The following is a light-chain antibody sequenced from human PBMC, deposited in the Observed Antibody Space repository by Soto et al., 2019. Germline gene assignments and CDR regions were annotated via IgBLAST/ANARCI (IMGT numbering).Light chain of an antibody. J-gene: IGLJ1*01. CDR1: SSDVGAYNC. CDR2: DVT. V-gene: IGLV2-14*01. CDR3: TPYTNTSTPV. Sequence: LTPLASVSRPPGQSFTIAFTGTSSDVGAYNCVSWYQHHPGKAPRLVIYDVTNRPSGISDRLSRSKSGNTASLTISGLLAECEDDYYRTPYTNTSTPVFGSGTDLTVL.